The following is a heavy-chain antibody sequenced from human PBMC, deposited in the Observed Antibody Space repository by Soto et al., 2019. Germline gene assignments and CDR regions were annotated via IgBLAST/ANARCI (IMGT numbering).Heavy chain of an antibody. D-gene: IGHD6-13*01. J-gene: IGHJ6*02. CDR2: IYYSGST. V-gene: IGHV4-59*01. CDR1: GGSISSYY. Sequence: SETLSLTCTVSGGSISSYYWSWIRQPPGKGLEWIGYIYYSGSTNYNPSLKSRVTISVDTSKNQFSLKLSSVTAADTAVYYCARVSYSKRYYYGMDVWGQGTTVTVSS. CDR3: ARVSYSKRYYYGMDV.